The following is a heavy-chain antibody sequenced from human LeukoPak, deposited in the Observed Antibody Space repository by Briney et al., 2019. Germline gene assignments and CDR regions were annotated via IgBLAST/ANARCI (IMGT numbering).Heavy chain of an antibody. CDR2: XGST. Sequence: XGSTYYNPSLKSRVTISVDTSKNQFSLKLSSVTAADTAVYYCAREGLYSSSSSRYYYYGMDVWGQGTTVTVSS. V-gene: IGHV4-31*02. D-gene: IGHD6-6*01. J-gene: IGHJ6*02. CDR3: AREGLYSSSSSRYYYYGMDV.